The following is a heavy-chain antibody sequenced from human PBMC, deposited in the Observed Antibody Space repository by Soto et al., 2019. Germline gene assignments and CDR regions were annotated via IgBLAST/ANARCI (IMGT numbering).Heavy chain of an antibody. CDR1: GFTFSSYW. D-gene: IGHD3-22*01. Sequence: GGSLRLSCAASGFTFSSYWMHWVRQAPGKGLVWVSRINSDGSSTSYADSVKGRFTISRDNAKNTLYLQMNSLRAEDTAVYYCARGYMYYYDSSGYLRDYWGQGTLVTVSS. V-gene: IGHV3-74*01. CDR3: ARGYMYYYDSSGYLRDY. CDR2: INSDGSST. J-gene: IGHJ4*02.